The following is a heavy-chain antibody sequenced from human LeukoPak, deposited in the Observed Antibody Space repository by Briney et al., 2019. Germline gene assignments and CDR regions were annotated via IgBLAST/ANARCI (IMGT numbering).Heavy chain of an antibody. CDR2: IYTSGST. CDR1: GGSIGTGDFY. D-gene: IGHD3-22*01. J-gene: IGHJ5*02. V-gene: IGHV4-61*02. Sequence: PSETLSLTCIVSGGSIGTGDFYWSWVRQPAGKELEWIGRIYTSGSTDYNPSLKSRVTISVDTSKNQFSLKLSSVTAADTAVYYCARDQHYYDSSGLPGRGADYNWFDPWGQGTLVTVSS. CDR3: ARDQHYYDSSGLPGRGADYNWFDP.